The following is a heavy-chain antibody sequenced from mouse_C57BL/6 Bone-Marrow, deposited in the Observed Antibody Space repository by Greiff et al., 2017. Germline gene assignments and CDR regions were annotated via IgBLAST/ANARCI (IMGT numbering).Heavy chain of an antibody. CDR3: ASGDGYYDWDFDV. J-gene: IGHJ1*03. CDR1: GYTFTDYY. V-gene: IGHV1-76*01. CDR2: IYPGSGNT. D-gene: IGHD2-3*01. Sequence: QVQLQQSGAELVRPGASVKLSCKASGYTFTDYYINWVKQRPGQGLEWIARIYPGSGNTYYNEKFKGKATLTAEKSSSTAYMQLSSLTSEDSAVYFCASGDGYYDWDFDVWGTGTTVTVSS.